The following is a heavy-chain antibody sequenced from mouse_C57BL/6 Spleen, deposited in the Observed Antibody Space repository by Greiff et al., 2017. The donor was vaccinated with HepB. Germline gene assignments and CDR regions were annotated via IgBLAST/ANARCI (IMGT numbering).Heavy chain of an antibody. CDR2: IDPSDSYT. CDR1: GYTFTSYW. J-gene: IGHJ3*01. D-gene: IGHD2-4*01. Sequence: QVQLQQSGAELVMPGASVKLSCKASGYTFTSYWMHWVKQRPGQGLEWIGEIDPSDSYTNYNQKFKGKSTLTVDKSSSTAYMQLSSLTSEDSAVYYCASKNDYDGFAYWGQGTLVTVSA. CDR3: ASKNDYDGFAY. V-gene: IGHV1-69*01.